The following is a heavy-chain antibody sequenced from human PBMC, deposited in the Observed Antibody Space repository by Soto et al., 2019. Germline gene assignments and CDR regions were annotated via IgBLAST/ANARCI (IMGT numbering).Heavy chain of an antibody. CDR2: IYWDDDK. J-gene: IGHJ4*02. D-gene: IGHD6-6*01. V-gene: IGHV2-5*02. Sequence: KSGPTLVNPTQTLTLPCTFSGFSLTSNDVGVGWIRQPPGKALEWLALIYWDDDKRYSPSLKSRLTITKDTSKNQVVLRMTNMDPVDTATYYCAHSRYSRSSFDYWGQGTLVTVSS. CDR1: GFSLTSNDVG. CDR3: AHSRYSRSSFDY.